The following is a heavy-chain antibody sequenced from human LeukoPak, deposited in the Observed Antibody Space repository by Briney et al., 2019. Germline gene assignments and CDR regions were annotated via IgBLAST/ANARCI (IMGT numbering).Heavy chain of an antibody. Sequence: SETLSLTCSVSGTSITHYFWIWIRQSSGQRLEWIGRISTHGTTTYNPSLNSRVTMSRDTSGSQVSLKLSSVTAADTAIYFCARDVTGTTNAFDIWGQGRMVTVSS. D-gene: IGHD1-20*01. CDR2: ISTHGTT. J-gene: IGHJ3*02. V-gene: IGHV4-4*07. CDR1: GTSITHYF. CDR3: ARDVTGTTNAFDI.